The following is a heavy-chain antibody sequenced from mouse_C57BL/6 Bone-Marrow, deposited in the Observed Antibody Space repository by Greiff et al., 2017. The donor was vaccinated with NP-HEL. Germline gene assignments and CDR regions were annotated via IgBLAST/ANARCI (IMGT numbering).Heavy chain of an antibody. Sequence: VQLQQSVAELVRPGASVKLSCTASGFNIKNTYMHWVKQRPEKGLEWIGRIDPANGNTKYDQKFQGKATITADPSSNTAYLQLRSLTSEDTAIYCCASTTVASYCYFDVWGTGTTVTVSS. J-gene: IGHJ1*03. D-gene: IGHD1-1*01. CDR2: IDPANGNT. CDR1: GFNIKNTY. V-gene: IGHV14-3*01. CDR3: ASTTVASYCYFDV.